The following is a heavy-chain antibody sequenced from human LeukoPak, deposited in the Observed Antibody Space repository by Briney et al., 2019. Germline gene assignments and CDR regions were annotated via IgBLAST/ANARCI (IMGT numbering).Heavy chain of an antibody. CDR3: ARGRADYYFDY. CDR2: ISSGSSTI. CDR1: GFTFSGYS. Sequence: PGGSLRLSCAASGFTFSGYSMNWVRQAPGKGREWVSYISSGSSTIYYADSVRGRFTISRDNAKSSLYLQMNSLRAEDTAVYYCARGRADYYFDYWSQGTLVTVSS. V-gene: IGHV3-48*01. J-gene: IGHJ4*02. D-gene: IGHD2-21*02.